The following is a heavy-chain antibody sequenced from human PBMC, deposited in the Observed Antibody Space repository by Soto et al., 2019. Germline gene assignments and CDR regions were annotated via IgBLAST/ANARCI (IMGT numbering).Heavy chain of an antibody. CDR1: GFTFSSYA. J-gene: IGHJ4*02. Sequence: EVQLLESGGGLVQPGGSLRLSCAASGFTFSSYAMSWVRQAPGKGLEWVSAISGSGGSTYYADSVKGRFTISRDNSKNTLYLQMNSLRAEDTAVYYCAKDDCSSTSCYYGVDYWGQGTLVTVSS. V-gene: IGHV3-23*01. CDR3: AKDDCSSTSCYYGVDY. D-gene: IGHD2-2*01. CDR2: ISGSGGST.